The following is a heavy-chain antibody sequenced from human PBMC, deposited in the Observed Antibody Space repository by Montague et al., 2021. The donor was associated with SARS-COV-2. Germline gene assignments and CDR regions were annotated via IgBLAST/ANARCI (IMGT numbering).Heavy chain of an antibody. CDR1: GYSISSGYY. CDR3: ARVRSITMVVVVITPMGWFDP. Sequence: SDTLSLTCTVFGYSISSGYYWGWIRQPPGKGLEWIGSIYHSGSTXYNPSLKSRVTISVDTSKNQFSLKLSSVTAADTAVYYCARVRSITMVVVVITPMGWFDPWGQGTLVTVSS. CDR2: IYHSGST. V-gene: IGHV4-38-2*02. J-gene: IGHJ5*02. D-gene: IGHD3-22*01.